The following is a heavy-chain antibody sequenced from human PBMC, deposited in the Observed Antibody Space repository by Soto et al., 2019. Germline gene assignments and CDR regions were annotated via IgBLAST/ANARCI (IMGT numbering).Heavy chain of an antibody. V-gene: IGHV1-46*01. J-gene: IGHJ1*01. Sequence: ASVKVSCKASGYTFTNYYMHWVRQAPGQGLEWMGIINPSAGSTSYAQKFQGRVTMTRDPSTSTVYMELNSLRAEDTAVYYCARGPLYAAPTFQHWGQGTLVTVPS. CDR1: GYTFTNYY. D-gene: IGHD2-2*02. CDR3: ARGPLYAAPTFQH. CDR2: INPSAGST.